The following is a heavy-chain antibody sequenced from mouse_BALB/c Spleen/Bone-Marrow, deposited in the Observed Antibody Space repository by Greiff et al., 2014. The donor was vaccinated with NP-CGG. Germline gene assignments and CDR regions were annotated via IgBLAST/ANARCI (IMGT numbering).Heavy chain of an antibody. J-gene: IGHJ2*01. D-gene: IGHD1-1*01. V-gene: IGHV5-17*02. CDR3: ARLRRYYGYFDY. CDR1: GFTFSSFG. CDR2: ISSGSSTI. Sequence: EVNVVESGGGLVQPGGSRKLSCAASGFTFSSFGMHWVRQAPEQGLEWVAYISSGSSTIYYADTVKGRFTISRDNPKNTLFLQMTRLRSEDTAMYYCARLRRYYGYFDYWGQGTTLTVSS.